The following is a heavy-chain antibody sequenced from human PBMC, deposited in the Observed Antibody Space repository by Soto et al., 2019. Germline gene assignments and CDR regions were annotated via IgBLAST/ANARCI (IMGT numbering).Heavy chain of an antibody. J-gene: IGHJ3*02. D-gene: IGHD6-13*01. CDR2: ISAYNGNT. Sequence: ASVKVSCKASGYTFTSYVISWVRHAPGQGLEWMGWISAYNGNTNYAQKLQGRVTMTTDTSTSTAYMELRSLRSDDTAVYYCARDEIAAANQDAFDIWGQGTMVTVSS. V-gene: IGHV1-18*01. CDR1: GYTFTSYV. CDR3: ARDEIAAANQDAFDI.